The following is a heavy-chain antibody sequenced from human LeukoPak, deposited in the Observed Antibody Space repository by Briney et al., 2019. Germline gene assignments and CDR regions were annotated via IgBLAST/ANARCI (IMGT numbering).Heavy chain of an antibody. V-gene: IGHV4-59*01. CDR3: ARGYDYVWGSYRF. J-gene: IGHJ4*02. D-gene: IGHD3-16*02. CDR2: IFYRGST. CDR1: GGSISSYY. Sequence: SETLSLTCTVSGGSISSYYWSWIRQPPGKGLEWIGYIFYRGSTSYNPSLKSRVTISIDTSKIQFSLKLNSVTAADTAVYYCARGYDYVWGSYRFWGQGTLVTVSS.